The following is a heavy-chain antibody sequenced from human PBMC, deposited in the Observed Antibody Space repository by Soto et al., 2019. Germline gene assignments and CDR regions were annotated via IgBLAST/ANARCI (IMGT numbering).Heavy chain of an antibody. Sequence: NPSETLSLTCTVSGGSISSGGYYWSWIRQHPGKGLEWIGYIYYSGSTYYNPSLKSRVTIPVDTSKNQFSLKLSSVTAADTAVYYCARGAPLRYFDLDYWGQGTLVTVSS. CDR1: GGSISSGGYY. CDR3: ARGAPLRYFDLDY. CDR2: IYYSGST. J-gene: IGHJ4*02. V-gene: IGHV4-31*03. D-gene: IGHD3-9*01.